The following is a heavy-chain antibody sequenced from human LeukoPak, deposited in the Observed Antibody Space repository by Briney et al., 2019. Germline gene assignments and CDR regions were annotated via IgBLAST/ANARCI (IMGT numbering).Heavy chain of an antibody. J-gene: IGHJ4*02. CDR3: ARTPYTSGSYRTFYFDY. CDR1: GYTFTGYY. D-gene: IGHD6-19*01. V-gene: IGHV1-2*02. CDR2: INPNSGGT. Sequence: ASVKVSCKASGYTFTGYYMHWVRQAPGQGLEWMGWINPNSGGTNYAQKFQGRVTMARDMSTSTVYMDLSSLTSEDTAVYYCARTPYTSGSYRTFYFDYWGQGTLVTVSS.